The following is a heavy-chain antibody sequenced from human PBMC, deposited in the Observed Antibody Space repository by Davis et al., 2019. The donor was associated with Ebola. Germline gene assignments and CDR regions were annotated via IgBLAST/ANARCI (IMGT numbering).Heavy chain of an antibody. CDR2: IIPILGIA. V-gene: IGHV1-69*04. CDR3: ASREQLVRGSYYYYGMDV. D-gene: IGHD6-6*01. J-gene: IGHJ6*02. Sequence: AASVKVSCKASGYTFTSYGISWVRQAPGQGLEWMGRIIPILGIANYAQKFQGRVTITADKSTSTAYMELSSLRSEDTAVYYCASREQLVRGSYYYYGMDVWGQGTTVTVSS. CDR1: GYTFTSYG.